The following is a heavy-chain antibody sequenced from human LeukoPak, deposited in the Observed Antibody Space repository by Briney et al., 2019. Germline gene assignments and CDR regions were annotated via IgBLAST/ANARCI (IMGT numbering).Heavy chain of an antibody. V-gene: IGHV4-59*08. Sequence: MPSETLSLTCTVSGDSLSNHYWNWLRQPPGKGLEWIGYAFSSGSTDYNPSLKSRVTISLDTSRNLFSLSLTSVTAANTAVYYCGRHFGGSSGSFYTDYWGQGTLVTVSS. J-gene: IGHJ4*02. CDR1: GDSLSNHY. CDR2: AFSSGST. CDR3: GRHFGGSSGSFYTDY. D-gene: IGHD3-10*01.